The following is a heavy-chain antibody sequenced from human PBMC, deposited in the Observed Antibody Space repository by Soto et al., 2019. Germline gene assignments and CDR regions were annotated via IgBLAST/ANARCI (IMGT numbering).Heavy chain of an antibody. Sequence: SETLSLTCAVSCGSISGSYYYWGWLRQSPGRGPEWIGSVFYTGFTSYNPSLESRVSVSVDTSKNQFSLKVSAVTAADTAVYYCASSQKGYNWNYFDHWGQGALVTVSS. J-gene: IGHJ4*02. V-gene: IGHV4-39*01. CDR2: VFYTGFT. CDR1: CGSISGSYYY. CDR3: ASSQKGYNWNYFDH. D-gene: IGHD1-20*01.